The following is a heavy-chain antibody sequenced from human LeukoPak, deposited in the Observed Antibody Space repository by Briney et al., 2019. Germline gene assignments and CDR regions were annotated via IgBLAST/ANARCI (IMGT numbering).Heavy chain of an antibody. CDR2: IYYSGST. CDR1: GGSLSGYY. D-gene: IGHD3-10*01. J-gene: IGHJ4*02. Sequence: SETLSLTCAVYGGSLSGYYWIWIRQPPGKGLEWIGSIYYSGSTYYNPSLKSRVTISVDTSKNQFSLKLSSVTAADTAVYYCARDLLWFGELPYFDYWGQGTLVTVSS. CDR3: ARDLLWFGELPYFDY. V-gene: IGHV4-34*01.